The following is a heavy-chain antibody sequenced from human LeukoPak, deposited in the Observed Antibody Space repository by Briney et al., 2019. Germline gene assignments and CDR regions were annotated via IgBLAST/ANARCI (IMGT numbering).Heavy chain of an antibody. CDR3: AKSQTNSWGTFDY. J-gene: IGHJ4*02. D-gene: IGHD6-13*01. Sequence: GGSLQISCKGSGYSFTNYWIGWVRQLPGKGREWMGIIYPGDSDTRYSPSFQGQVTISADKSISTAYLQWSSLKASDTAMYYCAKSQTNSWGTFDYWGQGTLVTVSS. CDR1: GYSFTNYW. V-gene: IGHV5-51*01. CDR2: IYPGDSDT.